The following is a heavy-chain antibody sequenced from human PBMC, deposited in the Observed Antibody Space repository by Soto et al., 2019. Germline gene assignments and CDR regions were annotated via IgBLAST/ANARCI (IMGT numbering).Heavy chain of an antibody. Sequence: SETLSLTCAVYGGSFSGYYWSWIRQPPGKGLEWIGEINHSGSTNYNPSLKSRVTISVDTSKNQFSLKLSSVTAADTAVYYCARGHSSSYDYWGQGTLVTVSS. CDR3: ARGHSSSYDY. CDR2: INHSGST. J-gene: IGHJ4*02. V-gene: IGHV4-34*01. D-gene: IGHD6-6*01. CDR1: GGSFSGYY.